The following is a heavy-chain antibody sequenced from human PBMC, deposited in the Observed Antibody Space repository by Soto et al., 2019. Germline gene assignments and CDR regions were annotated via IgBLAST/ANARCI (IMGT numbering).Heavy chain of an antibody. V-gene: IGHV3-30*18. CDR3: AKVHCSTTTCFWNDAFDM. D-gene: IGHD2-2*01. CDR1: GFSFNRYS. J-gene: IGHJ3*02. CDR2: ISYDGSDA. Sequence: QVQLVESGGGVVQPGRSQRLSCAASGFSFNRYSMHWVRQAPGKGLEWVAAISYDGSDANYADSVKGRFTISRDNSXXTXXLQMNSLRPEDTAVYYCAKVHCSTTTCFWNDAFDMWGQGTMVTVSS.